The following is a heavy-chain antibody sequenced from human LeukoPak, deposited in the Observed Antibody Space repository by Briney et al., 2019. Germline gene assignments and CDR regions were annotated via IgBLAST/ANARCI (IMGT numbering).Heavy chain of an antibody. CDR3: ARKSEFDP. CDR1: GYTFTAYY. CDR2: INPNSGDT. V-gene: IGHV1-2*02. Sequence: ASVRVSCKASGYTFTAYYMHWVRQAPGQGLEWMGWINPNSGDTKYAQKFQGRVTMTRDTSISTAYMELSRLTSDDTAVYYCARKSEFDPWGQGTLVTVS. J-gene: IGHJ5*02.